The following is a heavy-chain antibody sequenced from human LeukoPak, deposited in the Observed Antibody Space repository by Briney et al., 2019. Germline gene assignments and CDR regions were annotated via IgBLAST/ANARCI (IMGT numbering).Heavy chain of an antibody. CDR1: GGSISSNY. D-gene: IGHD6-13*01. CDR3: ARVGQLVRVFDY. Sequence: SETLSLTCTVSGGSISSNYWGWIRQPPGKGLEWIGYIYYSGSTNYNPSLKSRVTISVDTSKNQFSLKLSSVTAADTAVYYCARVGQLVRVFDYWGQGTLVTVSS. CDR2: IYYSGST. J-gene: IGHJ4*02. V-gene: IGHV4-59*01.